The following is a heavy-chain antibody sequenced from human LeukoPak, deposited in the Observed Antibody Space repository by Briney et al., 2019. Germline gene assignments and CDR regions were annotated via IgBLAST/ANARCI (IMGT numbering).Heavy chain of an antibody. CDR2: INHSGST. Sequence: SETLSLTCAVYGGSFSGYYWSWIRQPPGKGLEWIGEINHSGSTNYNPSLKSRVTISVDTSKYQFSLKLSSVTAADTAVYYCARREGYYYGSGSPLDYWGQGTLVTVSS. CDR3: ARREGYYYGSGSPLDY. D-gene: IGHD3-10*01. CDR1: GGSFSGYY. J-gene: IGHJ4*02. V-gene: IGHV4-34*01.